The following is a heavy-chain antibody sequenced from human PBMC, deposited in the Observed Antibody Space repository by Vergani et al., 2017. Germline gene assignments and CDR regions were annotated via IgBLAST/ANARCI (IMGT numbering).Heavy chain of an antibody. CDR3: ARGRLIAAAGTYYYYYMDV. J-gene: IGHJ6*03. CDR2: IYYSGST. CDR1: GGSISSGGYY. D-gene: IGHD6-13*01. V-gene: IGHV4-31*03. Sequence: QVQLQESGPGLVKPSQTLSLTCTVSGGSISSGGYYWSWIRQHPGKGLEWIGYIYYSGSTYYNPSLKSRVTISVDTSKNQFSLKLSSVTAADTAVYYCARGRLIAAAGTYYYYYMDVWGKGTTVTVSS.